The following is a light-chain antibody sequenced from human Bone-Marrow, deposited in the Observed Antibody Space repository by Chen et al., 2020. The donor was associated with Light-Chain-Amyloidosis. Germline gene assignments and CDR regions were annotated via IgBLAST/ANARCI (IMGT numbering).Light chain of an antibody. J-gene: IGLJ3*02. Sequence: FMLTQPHSVSVSLGKTVIISCTRSSGSIATNYVQWYQQRPGSSPTTLIYEYDQRPSGVPDRFSGSIDRSSNSASLTISGLKTEDEADYYCQSYQGSSQGVFGGGTKLTVL. CDR3: QSYQGSSQGV. CDR2: EYD. V-gene: IGLV6-57*01. CDR1: SGSIATNY.